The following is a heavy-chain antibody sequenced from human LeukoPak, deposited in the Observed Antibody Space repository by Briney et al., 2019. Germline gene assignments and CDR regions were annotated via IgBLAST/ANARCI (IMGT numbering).Heavy chain of an antibody. CDR2: ISYDGSNK. D-gene: IGHD3-10*01. CDR1: GFTFSSYA. V-gene: IGHV3-30-3*01. CDR3: ARVLITMVRGVNLGYYGMDV. J-gene: IGHJ6*02. Sequence: GGSLRLSCAASGFTFSSYAMHWVRQAPAKGLEWVAVISYDGSNKYYADSVKGRFTISRDNSKNTLYLQMNSLRAEDTAVYYCARVLITMVRGVNLGYYGMDVWGQGTTVTVSS.